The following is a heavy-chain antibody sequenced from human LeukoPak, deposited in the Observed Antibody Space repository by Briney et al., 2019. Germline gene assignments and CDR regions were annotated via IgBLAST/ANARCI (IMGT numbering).Heavy chain of an antibody. D-gene: IGHD3-3*01. V-gene: IGHV3-30-3*01. J-gene: IGHJ4*02. Sequence: PGGSLRLSCAASGFTFSSYAMHWVRQAPGKGLEWVAVISYDGSNKYYADSVKGRFTISRDNSKNTLYLQMNSLRAEDTAVYYCARDDSSDVTIFGVVIIGLFDYWGQGTLVTVSS. CDR2: ISYDGSNK. CDR3: ARDDSSDVTIFGVVIIGLFDY. CDR1: GFTFSSYA.